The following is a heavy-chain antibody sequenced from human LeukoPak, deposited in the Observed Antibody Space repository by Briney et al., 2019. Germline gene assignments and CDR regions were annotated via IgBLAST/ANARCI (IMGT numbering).Heavy chain of an antibody. CDR1: GFTFSSYG. CDR3: ARGDYDILSGDAFDI. D-gene: IGHD3-9*01. CDR2: ISYDGSNK. Sequence: TGGSLRLSCAASGFTFSSYGMHWVRQAPGKGLEWVAVISYDGSNKYYADSVKGRFTISRDNSKNTLYLQMNSLRAEDTAVYYCARGDYDILSGDAFDIWGQGTMVTVSS. J-gene: IGHJ3*02. V-gene: IGHV3-30*03.